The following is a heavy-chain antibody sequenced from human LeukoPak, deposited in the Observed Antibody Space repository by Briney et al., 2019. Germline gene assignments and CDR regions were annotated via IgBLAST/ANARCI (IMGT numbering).Heavy chain of an antibody. CDR3: ARGTKGYCSSTSCYTELDY. D-gene: IGHD2-2*02. J-gene: IGHJ4*02. CDR2: ISSSSSTI. CDR1: GFTFSSYS. Sequence: GGSLRLSCAASGFTFSSYSMNWVRQAPGKGLEWVSYISSSSSTIYYADSVKGRFTISRDNAKNSLYLQMNSLRAEDTAVYYCARGTKGYCSSTSCYTELDYWGQGTLVTVSS. V-gene: IGHV3-48*01.